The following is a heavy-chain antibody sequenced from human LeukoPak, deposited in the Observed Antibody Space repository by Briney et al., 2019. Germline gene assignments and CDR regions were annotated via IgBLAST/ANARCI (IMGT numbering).Heavy chain of an antibody. CDR2: IQFDGGNK. J-gene: IGHJ6*03. CDR1: GFTFRSYG. D-gene: IGHD3/OR15-3a*01. V-gene: IGHV3-30*19. CDR3: ARPTWTNYMDV. Sequence: GGSLRLSCTASGFTFRSYGMHWVRQAPGKGLEWLAFIQFDGGNKYYADSVKGRFTISRDNSKNTLYLQMNSLRAEDTAVYYCARPTWTNYMDVWGKGTAVTISS.